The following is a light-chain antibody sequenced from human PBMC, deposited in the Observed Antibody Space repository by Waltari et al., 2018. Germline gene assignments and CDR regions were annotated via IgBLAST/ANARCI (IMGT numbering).Light chain of an antibody. J-gene: IGKJ2*01. V-gene: IGKV3-15*01. Sequence: DIGMTQSPGTLSASPGDSATLSCRVSQTVSTNLAWYQQEPGQAPRLLIYDASTRVTGVPARFSGSGSGTDFTLTIASLQSEDFGVYYCQQYADLPPYNFGQGTKLEI. CDR2: DAS. CDR1: QTVSTN. CDR3: QQYADLPPYN.